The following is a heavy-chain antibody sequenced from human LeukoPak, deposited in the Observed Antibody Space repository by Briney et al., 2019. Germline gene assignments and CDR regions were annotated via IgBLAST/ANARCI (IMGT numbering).Heavy chain of an antibody. CDR3: ARAVGDPAGYYYYGMDV. V-gene: IGHV4-39*07. CDR2: IYHSGST. CDR1: GGSISSSSYY. D-gene: IGHD1-26*01. Sequence: PSETLSLTCTVSGGSISSSSYYWGWIRQPPGKGLEWIGEIYHSGSTNYNSSLKSRVTISVDTSKNQFSLKLSSVTAADTAVYYCARAVGDPAGYYYYGMDVWGQGTTVTVSS. J-gene: IGHJ6*02.